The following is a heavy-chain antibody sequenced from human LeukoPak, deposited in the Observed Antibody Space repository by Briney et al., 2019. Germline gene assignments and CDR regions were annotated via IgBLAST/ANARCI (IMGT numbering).Heavy chain of an antibody. V-gene: IGHV3-21*01. CDR1: GFTFSSYS. Sequence: PGGSLRLSCAASGFTFSSYSMNWVRQAPGKGLEWVSSISSSSSYIYYADSVKGRFTISRDNAKNSLYLQMNSLRAEDTAVYYRARDPGSGLVGATHFDYWGQGTLVTVSS. CDR2: ISSSSSYI. J-gene: IGHJ4*02. CDR3: ARDPGSGLVGATHFDY. D-gene: IGHD1-26*01.